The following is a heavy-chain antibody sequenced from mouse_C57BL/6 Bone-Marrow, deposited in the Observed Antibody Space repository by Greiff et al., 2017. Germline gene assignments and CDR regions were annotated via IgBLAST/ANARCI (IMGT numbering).Heavy chain of an antibody. J-gene: IGHJ1*03. CDR1: GFTFSDYY. Sequence: EVKLMDSEGGLVQPGSSMKLSCTASGFTFSDYYMAWVRQVPEKGLEWVANINYDGSSTYYLDSLKSRFIISRDNAKNILYLQMSSLKSEDTATYYCARDKDYYGSSYWYFDVWGTGTTVTVSS. CDR2: INYDGSST. V-gene: IGHV5-16*01. CDR3: ARDKDYYGSSYWYFDV. D-gene: IGHD1-1*01.